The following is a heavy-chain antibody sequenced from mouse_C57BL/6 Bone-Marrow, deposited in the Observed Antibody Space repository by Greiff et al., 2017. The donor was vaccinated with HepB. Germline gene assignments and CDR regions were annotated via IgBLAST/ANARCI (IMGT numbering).Heavy chain of an antibody. CDR1: GFTFSDSE. J-gene: IGHJ4*01. CDR3: ARGYYGAMDY. V-gene: IGHV5-17*01. CDR2: ISSGSSTI. Sequence: EVKLMESGGGLVKPGGSLKLSCAASGFTFSDSEMHWVRQAPEKGLEWVAYISSGSSTIYYADTVKGRFTISRDNAKNTLFLQMTSLRSEDTAMYYCARGYYGAMDYWGQGTSVTVSS. D-gene: IGHD1-1*01.